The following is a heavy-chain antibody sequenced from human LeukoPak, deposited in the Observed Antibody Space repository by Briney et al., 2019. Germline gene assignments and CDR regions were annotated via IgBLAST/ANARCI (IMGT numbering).Heavy chain of an antibody. V-gene: IGHV4-31*03. D-gene: IGHD3-22*01. CDR2: IYYSGST. CDR1: GGSISSGGYY. J-gene: IGHJ5*02. CDR3: ARDRYYYDSSGYYSGLWFDP. Sequence: SETLSLTCTVSGGSISSGGYYWSWIRQHPGKGLEWIGHIYYSGSTYYNPSLKSRVTISVDTSKNQFSLKLSSVTAADTAVYYCARDRYYYDSSGYYSGLWFDPWGQGTLVTVSS.